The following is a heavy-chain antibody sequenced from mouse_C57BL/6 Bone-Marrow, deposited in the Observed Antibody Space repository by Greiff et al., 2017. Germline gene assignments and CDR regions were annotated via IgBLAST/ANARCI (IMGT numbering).Heavy chain of an antibody. Sequence: QVQLQQSGTVLARPGASVKLSCKASGYTFTSYWMQWVKQRPGQGLEWIGEIDPSDSYTNYNQKFKGKATLTVDTSSSTAYMQLSSLTSEDSAVSYCARGYYYGSSHYAMDYWGQGTSVTVSS. CDR3: ARGYYYGSSHYAMDY. CDR2: IDPSDSYT. J-gene: IGHJ4*01. CDR1: GYTFTSYW. D-gene: IGHD1-1*01. V-gene: IGHV1-50*01.